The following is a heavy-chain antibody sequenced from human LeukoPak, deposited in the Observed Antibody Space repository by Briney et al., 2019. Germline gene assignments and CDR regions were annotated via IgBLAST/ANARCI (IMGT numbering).Heavy chain of an antibody. V-gene: IGHV3-23*01. CDR1: GFTFSSYA. CDR2: ISGSDGNT. D-gene: IGHD2-2*01. Sequence: PGGSLRLSCAASGFTFSSYAMSWVRQAAGKGLEWVSVISGSDGNTYYADSAKGRFTFSRDNSKNTLYLQMSSLETEDTAVYYCAKGHCSSTTCSLGYWGQGSLVTVSS. J-gene: IGHJ4*02. CDR3: AKGHCSSTTCSLGY.